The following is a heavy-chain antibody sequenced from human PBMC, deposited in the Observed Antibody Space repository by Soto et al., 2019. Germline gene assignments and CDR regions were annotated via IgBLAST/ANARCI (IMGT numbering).Heavy chain of an antibody. CDR3: ARVPDR. D-gene: IGHD2-2*01. V-gene: IGHV4-30-2*01. CDR2: IYHSGST. CDR1: GVSIRGSVSRYS. Sequence: ALETLSLTCTVSGVSIRGSVSRYSWSWIRQPPGKGLEWIGYIYHSGSTYYNPSLKSRVTISVDRSKNQFSLKLSSVTAADTAVYYCARVPDRWGQGTLVTVSS. J-gene: IGHJ5*02.